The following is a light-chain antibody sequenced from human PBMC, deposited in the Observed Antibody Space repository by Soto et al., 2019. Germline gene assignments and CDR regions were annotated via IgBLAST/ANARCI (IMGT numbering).Light chain of an antibody. J-gene: IGKJ1*01. Sequence: EIVFTQSPGTPSLSAGERATVSCRASQSVNNNFLAWYQLRPGQAPRLLISGASSRATGIPDRISGSGSGTDFTLTITRVEPEDSAMYYCQHYVGSPTFGQGTKV. V-gene: IGKV3-20*01. CDR1: QSVNNNF. CDR3: QHYVGSPT. CDR2: GAS.